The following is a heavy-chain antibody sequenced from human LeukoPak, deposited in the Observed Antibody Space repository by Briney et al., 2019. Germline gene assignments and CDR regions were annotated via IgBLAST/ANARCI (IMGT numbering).Heavy chain of an antibody. CDR1: GFTFSTYW. D-gene: IGHD2-2*01. CDR3: ARDLVVTSGY. Sequence: GGSLRLSCAASGFTFSTYWMHWVRQAPGKGLVWVSRINGDGSSTTYADSVKGRFTISRDNAKNTLYLQMDGLRAEDTAVYYCARDLVVTSGYWGQGTLVTVSS. CDR2: INGDGSST. V-gene: IGHV3-74*01. J-gene: IGHJ4*02.